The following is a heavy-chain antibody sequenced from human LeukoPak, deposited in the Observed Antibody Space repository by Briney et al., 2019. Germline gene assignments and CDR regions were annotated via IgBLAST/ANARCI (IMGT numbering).Heavy chain of an antibody. V-gene: IGHV1-46*01. CDR2: INPSGGST. CDR3: ARDQSYGGNDPYFDD. CDR1: GYTFTSYY. D-gene: IGHD4-23*01. J-gene: IGHJ4*02. Sequence: ASVKVSCKASGYTFTSYYMHCVRQAPGQGREWMGIINPSGGSTSYAQKFQGRVTMTRDTSTSTVYMELSSLRSEDTAVYYCARDQSYGGNDPYFDDWGQGTLVTVSS.